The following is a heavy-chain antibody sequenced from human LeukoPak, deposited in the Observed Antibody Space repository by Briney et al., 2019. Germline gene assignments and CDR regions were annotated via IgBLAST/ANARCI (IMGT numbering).Heavy chain of an antibody. Sequence: PSQTLSLTYTVSGGSISSGGYYWSWIRQHPGKGLEWIGYIYYSGSTYYNPSLKSRVTISVDTSKNQFSLKLSSVTAADTAVYYCARCIAAREDYYYYYMDVWGKGTTVTVSS. CDR1: GGSISSGGYY. D-gene: IGHD6-6*01. CDR2: IYYSGST. J-gene: IGHJ6*03. V-gene: IGHV4-31*03. CDR3: ARCIAAREDYYYYYMDV.